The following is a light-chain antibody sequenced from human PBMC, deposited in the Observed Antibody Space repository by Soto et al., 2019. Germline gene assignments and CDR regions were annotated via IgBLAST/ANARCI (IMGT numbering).Light chain of an antibody. V-gene: IGKV3-15*01. J-gene: IGKJ2*01. CDR2: GAS. CDR3: QQYNNWPYT. CDR1: QSVNSN. Sequence: EIVMTQSPATLSVSPGERATISCRASQSVNSNLAWYQQKPGQAPRLLIYGASTRATGIPARFSGSGSGTEFTLTISSLQSEDFAVYYCQQYNNWPYTFGQGTELEIK.